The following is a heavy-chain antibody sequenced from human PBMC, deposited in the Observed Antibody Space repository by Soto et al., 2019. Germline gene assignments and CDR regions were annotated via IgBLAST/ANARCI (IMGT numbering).Heavy chain of an antibody. CDR2: IYHNGDT. D-gene: IGHD2-21*01. CDR3: ARGGNSGPFDY. J-gene: IGHJ4*02. Sequence: QLQLQESGSGLVKPSQTLSLTCAVSGDAISSGGHSWSWIRQPPGKGLEWIGYIYHNGDTYYDASLKSRVTILIDMSKSQFSLKLSSVTAAHTAVYYCARGGNSGPFDYWGQGTLVTVSS. CDR1: GDAISSGGHS. V-gene: IGHV4-30-2*01.